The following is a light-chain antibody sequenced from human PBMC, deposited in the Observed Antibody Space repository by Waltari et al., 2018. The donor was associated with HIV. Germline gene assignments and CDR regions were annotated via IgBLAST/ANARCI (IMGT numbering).Light chain of an antibody. CDR3: ASWDDSLNVPV. CDR2: CKN. V-gene: IGLV1-44*01. CDR1: TSNIGRNT. J-gene: IGLJ2*01. Sequence: QSVLTQPPSASGPPDPSVTISSSGTTSNIGRNTLSWFQQFPGTAPTVLIFCKNQRPAAVPARVSCSKSGTSASLATSWLQSEDEADYYCASWDDSLNVPVFGGGTKLTVV.